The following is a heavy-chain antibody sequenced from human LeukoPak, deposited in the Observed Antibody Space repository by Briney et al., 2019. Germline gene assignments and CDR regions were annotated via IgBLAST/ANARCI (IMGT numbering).Heavy chain of an antibody. J-gene: IGHJ5*02. V-gene: IGHV2-5*01. D-gene: IGHD4-11*01. CDR3: AHKPGQKDYFDP. CDR2: IYWNDDK. Sequence: SGPTLVKPTQTLTLTCTFSGFSLSTSAVGVGWIRQPPGKALEWLALIYWNDDKRLSPSLQSRLTITKDASKNQVVLTMTNMDPVDTATYYCAHKPGQKDYFDPWGQGTLVTVSS. CDR1: GFSLSTSAVG.